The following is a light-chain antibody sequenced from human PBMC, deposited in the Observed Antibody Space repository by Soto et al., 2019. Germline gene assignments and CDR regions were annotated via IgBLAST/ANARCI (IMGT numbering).Light chain of an antibody. CDR1: SSDVGGYNY. CDR2: EVN. Sequence: QSVLTQPPSASGSPGQSVAISCTGTSSDVGGYNYVSWYQQHPGKAPKLMIYEVNKRPSGVPDRFSGSKSGNTASLTVSGLPAEDEDAYYCSSYAGSSNVFGTGTKVTVL. V-gene: IGLV2-8*01. J-gene: IGLJ1*01. CDR3: SSYAGSSNV.